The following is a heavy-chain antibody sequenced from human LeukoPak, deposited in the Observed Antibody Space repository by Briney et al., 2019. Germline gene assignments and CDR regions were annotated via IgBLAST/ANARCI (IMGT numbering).Heavy chain of an antibody. CDR2: IIPIFGTA. Sequence: GASVNVSCKASGGTFSSYAISWVRQAPGQGLEWMGGIIPIFGTANYAQKFQGRVTITADESTSTAYMELSSLRSEDTAVYYCARGKIAAAVLNWFDPWGQGTLVTVSS. J-gene: IGHJ5*02. CDR1: GGTFSSYA. V-gene: IGHV1-69*13. CDR3: ARGKIAAAVLNWFDP. D-gene: IGHD6-13*01.